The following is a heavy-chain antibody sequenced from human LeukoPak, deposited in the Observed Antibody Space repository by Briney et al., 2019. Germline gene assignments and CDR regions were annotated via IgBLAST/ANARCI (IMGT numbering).Heavy chain of an antibody. CDR3: ARDRATMIVVGSYGMDV. CDR2: IYHSGSGST. J-gene: IGHJ6*02. CDR1: GGSISSGGHS. V-gene: IGHV4-30-2*01. Sequence: SETLSLTCTVSGGSISSGGHSWSWIRQPPGKGLEWIGYIYHSGSGSTYYNPSLKSRVTISIDKSKNQFSLKLNSVTAADTAVYYCARDRATMIVVGSYGMDVWGQGTTVTVSS. D-gene: IGHD3-22*01.